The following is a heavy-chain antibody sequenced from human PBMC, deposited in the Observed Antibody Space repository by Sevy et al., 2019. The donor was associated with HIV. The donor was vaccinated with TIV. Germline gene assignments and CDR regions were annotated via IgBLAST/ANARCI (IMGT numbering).Heavy chain of an antibody. D-gene: IGHD2-15*01. V-gene: IGHV1-24*01. CDR3: EIVGLGYYSGSSYYQGDWLDP. J-gene: IGHJ5*02. Sequence: ASVKVSCKVTGYSLSKLTIHWVRQAPGKGLEWMGSSDPKDGEIIYGQRFQGRLTMTEDTSTDTAYMELSSLTSDDTAGYFCEIVGLGYYSGSSYYQGDWLDPWGQGTLVTVSS. CDR1: GYSLSKLT. CDR2: SDPKDGEI.